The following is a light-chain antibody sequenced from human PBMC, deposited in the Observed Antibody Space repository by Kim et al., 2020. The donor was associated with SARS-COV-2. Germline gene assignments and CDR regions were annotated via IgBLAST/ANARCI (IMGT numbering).Light chain of an antibody. Sequence: DIQMTQSPSSLSASVGDRVTITCRASQTIHIYLNWYQQRPGKAPKLLTESASTLQSGVPSRFSGSGSGTDFTLTISSVQPEDFATYYCQQSYNTPPITFGQGTRLEIK. J-gene: IGKJ5*01. CDR2: SAS. CDR3: QQSYNTPPIT. CDR1: QTIHIY. V-gene: IGKV1-39*01.